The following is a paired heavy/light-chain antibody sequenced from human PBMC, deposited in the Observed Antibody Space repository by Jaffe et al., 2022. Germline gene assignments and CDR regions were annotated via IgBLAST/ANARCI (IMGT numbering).Light chain of an antibody. V-gene: IGKV2-30*02. J-gene: IGKJ1*01. CDR2: KVS. CDR1: QSLVHSDGNTY. Sequence: DVVMTQSPLSLPVTLGQPASISCRSSQSLVHSDGNTYLNWFQQRPGQSPRRLIYKVSKRDPGVPDRFSGSGSGTDFTLKISRVEAEDVGVYYCMQGSHWPPWTFGQGTKVEIK. CDR3: MQGSHWPPWT.
Heavy chain of an antibody. V-gene: IGHV3-74*01. CDR1: GFTLSTSW. CDR2: IHSDGVSI. D-gene: IGHD3-3*01. Sequence: EVQLVESGGGLVQPGGSLRLSCGAFGFTLSTSWTHWVRQAPGKGLVWVSHIHSDGVSISYADSVKGRFTISRDTIRNTVYLQMNSLRGEDTAVYYCVALTMSEKGDYWGQGALVTVSS. CDR3: VALTMSEKGDY. J-gene: IGHJ4*02.